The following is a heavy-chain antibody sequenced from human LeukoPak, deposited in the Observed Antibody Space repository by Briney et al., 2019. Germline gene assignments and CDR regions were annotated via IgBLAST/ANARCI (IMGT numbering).Heavy chain of an antibody. J-gene: IGHJ4*02. Sequence: SETLSLTCTVSGYSISSGYYWGWIRQPPGKGLEWIGSIYHSGSTYYNPSLKSRVTISVDTSKNQFSLKLSSVTAADTAVYYCARHRGSSSWPYDYWGQGTLVTVSS. CDR1: GYSISSGYY. D-gene: IGHD6-13*01. CDR3: ARHRGSSSWPYDY. CDR2: IYHSGST. V-gene: IGHV4-38-2*02.